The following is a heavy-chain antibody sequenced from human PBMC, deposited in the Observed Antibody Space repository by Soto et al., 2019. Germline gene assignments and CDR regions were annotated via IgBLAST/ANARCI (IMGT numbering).Heavy chain of an antibody. CDR2: INHSGST. D-gene: IGHD3-3*01. V-gene: IGHV4-34*01. CDR3: ARGTIFGVPPNWFDP. J-gene: IGHJ5*02. CDR1: VGSFSGYY. Sequence: PSETLSLTCSVYVGSFSGYYWSWMRQPPGKGLEWIGEINHSGSTNYNPSLKSRVTISVDTSKNQFSLKLSSVTAADTAVYYCARGTIFGVPPNWFDPWGQGTLVTVSS.